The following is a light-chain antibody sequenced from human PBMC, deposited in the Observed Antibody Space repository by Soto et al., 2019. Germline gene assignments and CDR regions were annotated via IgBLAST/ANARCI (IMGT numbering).Light chain of an antibody. J-gene: IGKJ1*01. CDR3: QQYSSGPPWT. Sequence: EIVMTQSLATLSVSPGDRVTLSCRASQSVRSNSAWYQQKPGQAPRLLIYGASTRATGLPARFSGSGSGTEFTLTISSLQSEDFAVYYCQQYSSGPPWTFGQGTKVDIK. CDR1: QSVRSN. CDR2: GAS. V-gene: IGKV3-15*01.